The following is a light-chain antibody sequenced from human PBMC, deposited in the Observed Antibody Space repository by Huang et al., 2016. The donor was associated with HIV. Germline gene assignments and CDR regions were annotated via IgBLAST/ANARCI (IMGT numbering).Light chain of an antibody. J-gene: IGKJ4*01. CDR2: DAS. CDR1: QSVSKY. Sequence: EIVLTQSPATLSLSPGERATLSCRASQSVSKYLAWYQQKPGEAPRLLIYDASNRATGIPARFSGSGSGTDFTLTINSLEPEDSAVYYCQQRSNWPPLTFGGGTKVE. V-gene: IGKV3-11*01. CDR3: QQRSNWPPLT.